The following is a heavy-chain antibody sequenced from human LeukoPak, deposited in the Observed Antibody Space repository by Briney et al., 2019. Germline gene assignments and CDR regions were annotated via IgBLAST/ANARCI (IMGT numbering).Heavy chain of an antibody. CDR1: GFTFSSYA. CDR3: AKDSQTYYDLWSGYSFFDY. J-gene: IGHJ4*02. D-gene: IGHD3-3*01. V-gene: IGHV3-23*01. CDR2: ISGSGGST. Sequence: GGSLRLSCAASGFTFSSYAMSWVRQAPGKGLEWVSAISGSGGSTYYADSVKGRFTISRDNSKNTLYLQMNSLRAEDTAVYYCAKDSQTYYDLWSGYSFFDYWGQGTLVTVSS.